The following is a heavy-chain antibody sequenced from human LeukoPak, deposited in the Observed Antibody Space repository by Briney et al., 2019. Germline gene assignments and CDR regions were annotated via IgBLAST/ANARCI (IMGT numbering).Heavy chain of an antibody. V-gene: IGHV4-59*08. CDR3: ARHEDSGYVAYYYYYGMDV. Sequence: SETLSLTCTVSGGSISSYYWSWIRQPPGKGLEWIGYIYYSGSTNYNPSLKSRATISLDTSKNQFSLKLSSVTAADTAVYYCARHEDSGYVAYYYYYGMDVWGQGTTVTVSS. J-gene: IGHJ6*02. CDR1: GGSISSYY. D-gene: IGHD5-12*01. CDR2: IYYSGST.